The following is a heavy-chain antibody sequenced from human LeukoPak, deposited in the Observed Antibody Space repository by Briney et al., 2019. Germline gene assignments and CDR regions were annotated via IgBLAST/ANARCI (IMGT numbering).Heavy chain of an antibody. J-gene: IGHJ5*01. CDR1: GGSFSGYY. D-gene: IGHD3-22*01. Sequence: SETLSLTCAVYGGSFSGYYWSWIRQPPGKGLEWIGEINHSGSTNYNPSLKSRLTISVDTSKNQFSLKLSSVTAADTAVYYCVRVREYYDSSGYYPLGNWFDSWGQGTLVTVSS. V-gene: IGHV4-34*01. CDR3: VRVREYYDSSGYYPLGNWFDS. CDR2: INHSGST.